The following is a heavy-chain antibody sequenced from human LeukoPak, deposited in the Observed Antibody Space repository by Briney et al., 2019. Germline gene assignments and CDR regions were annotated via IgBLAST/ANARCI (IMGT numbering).Heavy chain of an antibody. CDR3: AREGWDYGDYAGFDY. V-gene: IGHV1-69*06. CDR2: IVPLFGTA. CDR1: GGTFTNYA. D-gene: IGHD4-17*01. Sequence: GASVKVSCKSSGGTFTNYAISWVRQAPGQGLEWMGGIVPLFGTANSAQRFQGRVTITADKSTSTAYMELSSLRSEDTAVYYCAREGWDYGDYAGFDYWGQGTLVTVSS. J-gene: IGHJ4*02.